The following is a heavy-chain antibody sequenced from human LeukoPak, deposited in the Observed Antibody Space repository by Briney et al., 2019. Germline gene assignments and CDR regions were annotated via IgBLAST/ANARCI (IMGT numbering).Heavy chain of an antibody. Sequence: GGSLRLSCAASGFTFSSYWMHWVRQARGEGRVGVSRINTDGSSTSYADSVKGRFTISRDNAKNTLYLQMNSLRAEDTAVYYCARGVDCSGGSCYGGYFDYWGQGTLVTVSS. CDR2: INTDGSST. D-gene: IGHD2-15*01. J-gene: IGHJ4*02. V-gene: IGHV3-74*01. CDR3: ARGVDCSGGSCYGGYFDY. CDR1: GFTFSSYW.